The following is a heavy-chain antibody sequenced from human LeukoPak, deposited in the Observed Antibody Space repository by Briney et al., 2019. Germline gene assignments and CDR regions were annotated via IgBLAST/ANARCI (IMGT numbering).Heavy chain of an antibody. J-gene: IGHJ4*02. V-gene: IGHV4-39*01. Sequence: SETLSLTCTVSGGSISSSSAYWGWIRQPPGKWLEWIESIYYSTKTNYNPSLKSRVTMSADPSKNQSSLTLGSVTATDTAVYYCVSPRGFSYGYFDYWGQGTLVTVSS. CDR1: GGSISSSSAY. CDR2: IYYSTKT. CDR3: VSPRGFSYGYFDY. D-gene: IGHD5-18*01.